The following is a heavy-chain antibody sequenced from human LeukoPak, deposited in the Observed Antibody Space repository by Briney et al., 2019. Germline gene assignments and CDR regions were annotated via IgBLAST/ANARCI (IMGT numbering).Heavy chain of an antibody. CDR3: ARGGGSGSYYYYYYMDV. CDR2: IYYSGST. V-gene: IGHV4-59*01. J-gene: IGHJ6*03. CDR1: GGSLSTYY. D-gene: IGHD3-10*01. Sequence: SETLSLTCTVSGGSLSTYYWSWIRQPPGKGLEWIGYIYYSGSTNYNPSLKSRVTISVDTSKNQFSLKLSSVTAADTAVYYCARGGGSGSYYYYYYMDVWGKGTTVTISS.